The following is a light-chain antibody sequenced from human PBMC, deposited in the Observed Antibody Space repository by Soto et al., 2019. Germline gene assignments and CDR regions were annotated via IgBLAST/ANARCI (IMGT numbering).Light chain of an antibody. J-gene: IGLJ1*01. Sequence: QSVLTQPASVSGSPGQSITISSTGTSSDVGSYNLVSWYQQHPGKAPKLMIYEVSKRPSGVSNRFSGSKSGNTASLTISGLQSEDQADYYCCSYAGSSTIYVFGTGTKLTVL. CDR3: CSYAGSSTIYV. V-gene: IGLV2-23*02. CDR1: SSDVGSYNL. CDR2: EVS.